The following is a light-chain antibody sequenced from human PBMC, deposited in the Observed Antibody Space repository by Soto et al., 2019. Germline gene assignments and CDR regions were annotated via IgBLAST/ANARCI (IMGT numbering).Light chain of an antibody. CDR2: GAS. V-gene: IGKV3-15*01. CDR3: QQYNNWPPIT. Sequence: EIVMTQSPATLSVSPGERATLSCRASQSVSSNLPWYQQKPGQAPRLLIYGASTRATGITARFSGSGSGTEFTLTIRSLQSEDFAVYYCQQYNNWPPITVGQGTRLEIK. CDR1: QSVSSN. J-gene: IGKJ5*01.